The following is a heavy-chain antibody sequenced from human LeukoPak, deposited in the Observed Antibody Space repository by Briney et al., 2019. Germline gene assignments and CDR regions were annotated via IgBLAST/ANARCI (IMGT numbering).Heavy chain of an antibody. CDR3: ARAPSGRIYYYDSSGYYPD. CDR1: GFTVSSNY. D-gene: IGHD3-22*01. V-gene: IGHV3-53*01. CDR2: IYSGGST. Sequence: GGSLRLSCAASGFTVSSNYMSWVRQAPGKGLEWVSVIYSGGSTYYADSVKDRFTISRDNSKNTLYLQMNSLRAEDTAVYYCARAPSGRIYYYDSSGYYPDWGQGTMVTVSS. J-gene: IGHJ3*01.